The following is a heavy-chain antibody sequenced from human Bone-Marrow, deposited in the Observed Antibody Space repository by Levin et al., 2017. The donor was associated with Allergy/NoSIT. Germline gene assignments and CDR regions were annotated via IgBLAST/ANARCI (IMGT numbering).Heavy chain of an antibody. CDR3: ARLDRGVFPFDF. Sequence: GGSLRLSCAASGFTFNLYTMHWVRQAPGKGPEWVALTSFDGSEQHYADSVKGRFTISRDNSKDSLYLQMNNLTHDDTAFYYWARLDRGVFPFDFWGQGTLVTVSS. J-gene: IGHJ4*02. D-gene: IGHD3-16*01. V-gene: IGHV3-30*04. CDR1: GFTFNLYT. CDR2: TSFDGSEQ.